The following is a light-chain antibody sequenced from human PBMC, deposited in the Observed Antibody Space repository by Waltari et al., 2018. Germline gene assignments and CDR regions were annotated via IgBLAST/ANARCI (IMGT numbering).Light chain of an antibody. Sequence: ELVFTPSPGTLSLSPGERVTISCRASQGVNNDVAWFQQKPGQAPRLLSHGASSRATGIPDRISGSGSGTDFTLTISGLEPQDFAVYYCQQYSSSPLTFGPGTKVDIK. CDR1: QGVNND. CDR3: QQYSSSPLT. V-gene: IGKV3-20*01. J-gene: IGKJ3*01. CDR2: GAS.